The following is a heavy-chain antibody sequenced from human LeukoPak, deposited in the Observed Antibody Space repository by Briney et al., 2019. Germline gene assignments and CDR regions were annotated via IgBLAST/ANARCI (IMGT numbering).Heavy chain of an antibody. CDR1: GFTFSSYW. V-gene: IGHV4-59*01. J-gene: IGHJ4*02. Sequence: GSLRLSCAASGFTFSSYWMHWVRQAPGKGLEWIGYIYYSGSTNYNPSLKSRVTISVDTSKNQFSLKLSSVTAADTAVYYCARGNWNDVFDYWGQGTLVTVSS. CDR3: ARGNWNDVFDY. CDR2: IYYSGST. D-gene: IGHD1-20*01.